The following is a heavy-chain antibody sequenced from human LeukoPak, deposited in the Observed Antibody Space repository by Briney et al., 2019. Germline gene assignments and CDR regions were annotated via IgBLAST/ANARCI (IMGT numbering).Heavy chain of an antibody. Sequence: ASVKVSCTASGYTFTSYYMHWVRQAPGQGLEWLGIINPSGGSTSYAQKFQGRVTMTRDTSTSTVYMELSSLRSEDTAVYYCARDRVWRRGGFDYWGQGTLVTVSS. CDR3: ARDRVWRRGGFDY. CDR1: GYTFTSYY. V-gene: IGHV1-46*01. CDR2: INPSGGST. D-gene: IGHD6-6*01. J-gene: IGHJ4*02.